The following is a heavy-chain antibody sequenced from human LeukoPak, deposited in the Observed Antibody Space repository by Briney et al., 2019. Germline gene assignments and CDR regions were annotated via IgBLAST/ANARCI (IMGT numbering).Heavy chain of an antibody. D-gene: IGHD5-24*01. J-gene: IGHJ4*02. Sequence: PSETLSLTCTVSGGSIGIHYWTWIRQPPGMGLEWIGYGFYSGNSQYNASLRSRVAISVDTSKNQFSLRLTSVSAADTAVYYCARSLRGGSGPAHFDSWGQGALVTVSS. CDR1: GGSIGIHY. CDR2: GFYSGNS. V-gene: IGHV4-59*11. CDR3: ARSLRGGSGPAHFDS.